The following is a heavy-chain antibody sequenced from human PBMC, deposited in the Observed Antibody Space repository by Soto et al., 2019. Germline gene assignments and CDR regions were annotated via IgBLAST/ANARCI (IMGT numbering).Heavy chain of an antibody. J-gene: IGHJ4*02. V-gene: IGHV3-30*18. CDR2: ISYDGSNK. CDR1: GFTFSSYG. Sequence: QVQLVESGGGVVQPGRSLRLSCAASGFTFSSYGMHWVRQAPGKGLEWVAVISYDGSNKYYADSVKGRFTISRDNSKNTLYLQMNSLRAEDTAVYYCAKDGQRYYDSSGFDYWGPGTLVTVSS. CDR3: AKDGQRYYDSSGFDY. D-gene: IGHD3-22*01.